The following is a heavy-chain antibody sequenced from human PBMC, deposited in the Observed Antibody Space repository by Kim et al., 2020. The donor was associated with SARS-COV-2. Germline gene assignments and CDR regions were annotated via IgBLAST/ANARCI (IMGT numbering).Heavy chain of an antibody. Sequence: ASVKVSCKASGYTFTMYAISWVRQAPGQGLEWMGWINTGTGNPKYAQAFKRRFTISMDTSASTAYMQLSSLRPEDTALYYCARVICGTYRYTDYWGQGTL. V-gene: IGHV1-3*03. CDR3: ARVICGTYRYTDY. CDR2: INTGTGNP. J-gene: IGHJ4*02. D-gene: IGHD2-21*01. CDR1: GYTFTMYA.